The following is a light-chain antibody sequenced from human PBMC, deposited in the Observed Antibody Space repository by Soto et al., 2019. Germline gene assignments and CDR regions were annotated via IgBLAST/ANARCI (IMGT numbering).Light chain of an antibody. CDR1: QSVYST. J-gene: IGKJ4*01. CDR3: QQYNKWPLT. Sequence: EIVMTQSPATLSVSPGARATLSCRASQSVYSTLAWYQQKPGQAPSLLIYHASTRATGIPARFSGSGSGTEFTRPISSLQSEDFAVYYCQQYNKWPLTFGGGTKLEIK. V-gene: IGKV3-15*01. CDR2: HAS.